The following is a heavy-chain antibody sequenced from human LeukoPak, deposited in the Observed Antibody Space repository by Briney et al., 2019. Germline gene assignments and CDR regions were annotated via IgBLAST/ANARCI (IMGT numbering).Heavy chain of an antibody. D-gene: IGHD3-3*01. J-gene: IGHJ4*02. CDR2: MNPNSGNT. CDR1: GYTFTSYD. CDR3: ARFNDFWSGYGDY. Sequence: ASVTVSCTASGYTFTSYDINWVRQATGQGLEWMGWMNPNSGNTGYAQKFQGRVTMTRNTSISTAYMELSSLRSEDTAVYYCARFNDFWSGYGDYWGQGTLVTVSS. V-gene: IGHV1-8*01.